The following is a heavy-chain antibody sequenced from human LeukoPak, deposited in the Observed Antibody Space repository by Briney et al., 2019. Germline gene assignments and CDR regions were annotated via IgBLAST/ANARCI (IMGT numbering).Heavy chain of an antibody. CDR1: GFTFSSYW. CDR2: IKQDGSEK. D-gene: IGHD3-10*01. Sequence: PGGSLRLSCAASGFTFSSYWMSWVRQAPGKGLEWVANIKQDGSEKYYVDSVKGRFTISRDNAKNSLYLQMNSLRAEDTAVYYCAREFGPPKPGRFDPWGQGTLVTVSS. V-gene: IGHV3-7*01. CDR3: AREFGPPKPGRFDP. J-gene: IGHJ5*02.